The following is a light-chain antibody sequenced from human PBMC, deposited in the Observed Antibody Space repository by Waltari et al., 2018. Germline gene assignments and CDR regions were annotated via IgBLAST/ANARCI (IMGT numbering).Light chain of an antibody. CDR3: QQYNNWPRT. V-gene: IGKV3-15*01. Sequence: EIVMTQSPATLSVSPGERATPPCRTSQRINSNLAWYLQKPGQPPRLLIYGASTRATGIPARFAGTGSGTEFTLTISSLQSEDFAVYYCQQYNNWPRTFGQGTKVEIK. CDR2: GAS. CDR1: QRINSN. J-gene: IGKJ1*01.